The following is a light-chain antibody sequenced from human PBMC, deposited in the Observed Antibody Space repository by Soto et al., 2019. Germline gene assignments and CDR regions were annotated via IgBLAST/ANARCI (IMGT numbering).Light chain of an antibody. CDR1: SSDVGGYNY. V-gene: IGLV2-14*01. Sequence: QSVLTQPASVSGSPGQSITISCTGTSSDVGGYNYVSWYQQHPGKVPKIMIYEVSNRPSGVSNRFSGSKSGNTASLTISGLQAEDEADYYCSSYTSSSTPYVFGTGTKVTVL. J-gene: IGLJ1*01. CDR3: SSYTSSSTPYV. CDR2: EVS.